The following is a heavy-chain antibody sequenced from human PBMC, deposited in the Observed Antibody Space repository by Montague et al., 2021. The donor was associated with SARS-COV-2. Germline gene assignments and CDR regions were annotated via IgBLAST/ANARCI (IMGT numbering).Heavy chain of an antibody. CDR2: MYYSGST. D-gene: IGHD3-10*01. V-gene: IGHV4-39*07. CDR1: GGSISSSNYY. CDR3: ARDDIVLQGVTKGMDV. J-gene: IGHJ6*02. Sequence: SETLSLTCTVSGGSISSSNYYWGWIRQPPGKGLEWIVNMYYSGSTYYNPSLKSRVTISIDTSKNQFSLKLSSVTAADTAAYYCARDDIVLQGVTKGMDVWGQGTTVTVSS.